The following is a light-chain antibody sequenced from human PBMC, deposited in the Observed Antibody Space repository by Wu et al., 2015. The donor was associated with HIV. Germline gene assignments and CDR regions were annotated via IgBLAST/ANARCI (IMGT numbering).Light chain of an antibody. V-gene: IGKV3-20*01. CDR1: QIVTGNF. J-gene: IGKJ4*01. CDR3: RRYGTSLV. CDR2: GAS. Sequence: EIVLTQSPGTLSLSPGERASLSCRASQIVTGNFLAWYQQRPGQAPRLLIYGASTRATGIPDRFSGDGSGTDFTLTISSLEPEDFAMYYCRRYGTSLVFGGGTKVDIK.